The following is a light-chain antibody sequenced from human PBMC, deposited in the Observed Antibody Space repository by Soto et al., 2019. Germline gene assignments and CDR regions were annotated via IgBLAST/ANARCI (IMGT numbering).Light chain of an antibody. CDR2: GAS. Sequence: EVLLTQSPGALSLSKGERATLSCRASQSVSSSQLAWYQQKPGQAPRLLMYGASSRATGIPDRLSGSGSGTDFTLTISRLEPEDFAVYYCQQYGSSPITFGEGTRLEIK. J-gene: IGKJ5*01. CDR3: QQYGSSPIT. V-gene: IGKV3-20*01. CDR1: QSVSSSQ.